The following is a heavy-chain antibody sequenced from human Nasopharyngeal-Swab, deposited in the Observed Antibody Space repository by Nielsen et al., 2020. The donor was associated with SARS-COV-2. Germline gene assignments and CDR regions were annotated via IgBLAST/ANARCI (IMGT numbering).Heavy chain of an antibody. CDR3: ARERGGGYGDY. CDR1: GFTFSPYT. D-gene: IGHD5-12*01. J-gene: IGHJ4*02. CDR2: ITSGNSV. V-gene: IGHV3-48*04. Sequence: GASLQISCATSGFTFSPYTMTWVRKAPGKGLQWISYITSGNSVQYADSVRGRFTISRDNAKNSLYLQMNSLTAEDTAVYYCARERGGGYGDYWGQGTLVTVSS.